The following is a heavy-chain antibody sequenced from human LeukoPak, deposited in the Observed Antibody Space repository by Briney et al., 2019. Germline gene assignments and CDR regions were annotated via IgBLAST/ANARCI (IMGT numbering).Heavy chain of an antibody. CDR1: GYTFTSYG. CDR3: ARDARWAYSGGSCYSDY. Sequence: GASVKVSCKASGYTFTSYGISWVRQAPGQGLEWIGWISAYNGNTNYAQKLQGRVTMTTDTSTSTAYMELRSLRSDDTAVYYCARDARWAYSGGSCYSDYWGQGTLVTVSS. V-gene: IGHV1-18*01. D-gene: IGHD2-15*01. J-gene: IGHJ4*02. CDR2: ISAYNGNT.